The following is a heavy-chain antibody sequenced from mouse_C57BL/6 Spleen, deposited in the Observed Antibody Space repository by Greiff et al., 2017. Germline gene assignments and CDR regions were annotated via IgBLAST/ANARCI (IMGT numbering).Heavy chain of an antibody. CDR1: GFSLTSYG. V-gene: IGHV2-6-1*01. Sequence: VQRVESGPGLVAPSQSLSITCTVSGFSLTSYGVHWVRQPPGKGLEWLVVIWSDGSTTYNSALKSRLSISKDNSKSQVFLKMNSLQTEDTAMYYWARHGTTVVAHYYAMDYWGQGTSVTVSS. J-gene: IGHJ4*01. CDR2: IWSDGST. D-gene: IGHD1-1*01. CDR3: ARHGTTVVAHYYAMDY.